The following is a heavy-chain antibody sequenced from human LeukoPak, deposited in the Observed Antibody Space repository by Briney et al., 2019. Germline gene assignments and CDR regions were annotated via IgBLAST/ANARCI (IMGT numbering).Heavy chain of an antibody. CDR2: LNNDGSST. Sequence: PGGSLRLSCEVSGFTFISYWMRWVRQAPGKGLVWVSRLNNDGSSTSYADSVRGRFIISRDNAKNTLYLQMNSLRPEDTAVYYCARGRHCTSISCYSRWFEPGGQGTLVTVSS. CDR3: ARGRHCTSISCYSRWFEP. V-gene: IGHV3-74*01. CDR1: GFTFISYW. J-gene: IGHJ5*02. D-gene: IGHD2-2*01.